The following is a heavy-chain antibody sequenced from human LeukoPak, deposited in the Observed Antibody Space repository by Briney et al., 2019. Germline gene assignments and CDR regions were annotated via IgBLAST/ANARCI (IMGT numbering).Heavy chain of an antibody. CDR1: GFTFSSYA. CDR2: ISYDGSNK. J-gene: IGHJ4*02. V-gene: IGHV3-30*04. Sequence: GGSLRLSCAASGFTFSSYAMHWVRQAPGKGLEWVAVISYDGSNKYYADSVKGRFTISRDNSKNTLYLQMNSLRAEDTAVYYCARDPGSSGWYLDYWGQGTLVTVSS. D-gene: IGHD6-19*01. CDR3: ARDPGSSGWYLDY.